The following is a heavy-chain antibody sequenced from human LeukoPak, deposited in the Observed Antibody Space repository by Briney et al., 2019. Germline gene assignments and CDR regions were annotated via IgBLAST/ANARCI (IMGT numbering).Heavy chain of an antibody. D-gene: IGHD2-15*01. V-gene: IGHV1-18*01. Sequence: GASVKVSCKASGGTFSSYAISWVRQAPGQGLEWMGWISAYNGNTNYAQKLQGRVTMTTDTSTSTAYMELRSLRSDDTAVYYCARARIYCSGGSCYYSTFPHDYWGQGTLVTVSS. CDR3: ARARIYCSGGSCYYSTFPHDY. CDR1: GGTFSSYA. CDR2: ISAYNGNT. J-gene: IGHJ4*02.